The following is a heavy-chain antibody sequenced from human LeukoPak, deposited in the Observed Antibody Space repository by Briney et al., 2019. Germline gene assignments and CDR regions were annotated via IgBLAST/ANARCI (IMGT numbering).Heavy chain of an antibody. Sequence: PGGSLRLSCAASGFTFSSYWMSWVRQAPGKGLEWVANIKQDGSEKYYVDSVKGRFTISRDNAKNSLYLQMNSLRAEDTAVYYCARERPGLGSIHAFDIWGQGTMVTVSS. CDR2: IKQDGSEK. CDR1: GFTFSSYW. CDR3: ARERPGLGSIHAFDI. D-gene: IGHD6-6*01. J-gene: IGHJ3*02. V-gene: IGHV3-7*01.